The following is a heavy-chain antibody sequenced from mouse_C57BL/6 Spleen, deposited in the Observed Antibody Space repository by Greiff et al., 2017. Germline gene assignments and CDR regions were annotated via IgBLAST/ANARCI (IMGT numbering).Heavy chain of an antibody. CDR1: GYTFTDYY. V-gene: IGHV1-75*01. CDR2: IFPGSGST. CDR3: ARAEDYYGRREPWFAY. J-gene: IGHJ3*01. D-gene: IGHD1-1*01. Sequence: VQLQQSGPELVKPGASVKISCKASGYTFTDYYINWVKQRPGQGLEWIGWIFPGSGSTYYNEKFKGKATLTVDKSSSTAYMLLSSLTSEDSAVYFCARAEDYYGRREPWFAYWGQGTLVTVSA.